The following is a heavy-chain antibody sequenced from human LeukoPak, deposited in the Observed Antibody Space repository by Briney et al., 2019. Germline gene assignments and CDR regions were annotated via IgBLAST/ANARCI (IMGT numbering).Heavy chain of an antibody. J-gene: IGHJ4*02. CDR1: VYTFTSYG. CDR3: ARHRYFDWLFDY. D-gene: IGHD3-9*01. CDR2: ISAYNGNT. V-gene: IGHV1-18*01. Sequence: ASVKVSCKASVYTFTSYGISWVRQAPGQGLEWMGWISAYNGNTNYAQKLQGRVTMTTDTSTSTAYMELRSLRSDDTAVYYCARHRYFDWLFDYWGQGTLVTVSS.